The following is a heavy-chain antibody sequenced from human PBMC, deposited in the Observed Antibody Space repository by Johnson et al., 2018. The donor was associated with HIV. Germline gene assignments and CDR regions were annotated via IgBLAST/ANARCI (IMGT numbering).Heavy chain of an antibody. CDR2: IGTAGDT. Sequence: VQVVESGGGVVQPGRSLRLSCAASGFTFSSYGMHWVRQATGEGLEWVSAIGTAGDTYYPGSVKGRFTISRENAKNSLYLQMNSLRAGDTAVYYCARGGGFGAFDIWGQGTMVTVSS. CDR3: ARGGGFGAFDI. CDR1: GFTFSSYG. V-gene: IGHV3-13*01. D-gene: IGHD3-16*01. J-gene: IGHJ3*02.